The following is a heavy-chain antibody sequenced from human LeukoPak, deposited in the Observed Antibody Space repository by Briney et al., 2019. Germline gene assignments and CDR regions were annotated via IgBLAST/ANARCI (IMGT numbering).Heavy chain of an antibody. CDR3: AKVASRYGDYGYYFDY. CDR2: MSYDGTNK. V-gene: IGHV3-33*05. CDR1: GFTFSSYG. J-gene: IGHJ4*02. D-gene: IGHD4-17*01. Sequence: GGSLRLSCAASGFTFSSYGMHWVRQAPGKGLEWVALMSYDGTNKDYTDSVKGRFTISRDNSKNTLYLQMNSLRAEDTAVYYCAKVASRYGDYGYYFDYWGQGTLVTVSS.